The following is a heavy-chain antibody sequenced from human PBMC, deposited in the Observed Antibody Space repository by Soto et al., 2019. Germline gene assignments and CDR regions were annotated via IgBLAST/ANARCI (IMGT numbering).Heavy chain of an antibody. J-gene: IGHJ4*02. CDR2: IIPIFGTA. Sequence: QVQLVQSGAEVKKPGSSVKVSCKASGGTFSSYAISWVRQAPGQGLEWMGGIIPIFGTANYAQKFQGRVTITADESTSTAYVELGSLRSEDRAVYYCAKSREQLVFNVDSWRQGTLVTVSS. CDR3: AKSREQLVFNVDS. V-gene: IGHV1-69*01. D-gene: IGHD6-6*01. CDR1: GGTFSSYA.